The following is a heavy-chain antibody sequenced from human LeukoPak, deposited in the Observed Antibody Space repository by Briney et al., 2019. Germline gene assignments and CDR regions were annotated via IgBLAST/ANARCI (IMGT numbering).Heavy chain of an antibody. D-gene: IGHD3-9*01. V-gene: IGHV5-10-1*01. Sequence: GESLKISCKGSGYSFTSYWISWVRQMPGKGLEWMGRIDPSDSYTNYSPSFQGHVTISADKSISTAYLQWSSLKASDTAMYYCARRRRGGRIRYFDWVWAFDIWGQGTMVTVSS. CDR3: ARRRRGGRIRYFDWVWAFDI. J-gene: IGHJ3*02. CDR1: GYSFTSYW. CDR2: IDPSDSYT.